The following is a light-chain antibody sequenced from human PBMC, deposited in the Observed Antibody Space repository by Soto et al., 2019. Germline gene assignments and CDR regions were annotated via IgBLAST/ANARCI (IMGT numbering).Light chain of an antibody. J-gene: IGLJ2*01. CDR3: AAWDVRLTEGV. CDR1: SSNIGSNT. Sequence: QSVLTQPPSASGTPGQRVTISCSGSSSNIGSNTVNWYQQLPGTAPKLLIYSNNQRPSGVPDRFSGSKSGTSASLAISGLQSEDEADYYCAAWDVRLTEGVFGGGTKLTVL. V-gene: IGLV1-44*01. CDR2: SNN.